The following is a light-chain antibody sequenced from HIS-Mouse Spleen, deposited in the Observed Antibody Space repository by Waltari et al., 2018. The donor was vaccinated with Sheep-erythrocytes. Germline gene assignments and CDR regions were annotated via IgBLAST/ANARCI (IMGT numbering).Light chain of an antibody. V-gene: IGKV1-39*01. CDR1: QSISSY. CDR2: AAS. J-gene: IGKJ3*01. CDR3: QQSYSTPQFT. Sequence: DIQMTQSPSSLSASVGDRVTITCPASQSISSYLNWYQQKPRKAPKLLIYAASSLQSGVPSRFSGSGSGTDFTLTISSLQPEDFATYYCQQSYSTPQFTFGPGTKVDIK.